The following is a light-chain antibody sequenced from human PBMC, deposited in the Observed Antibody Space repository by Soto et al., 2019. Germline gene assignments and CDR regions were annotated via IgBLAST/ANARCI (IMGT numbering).Light chain of an antibody. V-gene: IGKV3-20*01. Sequence: EIVLTQSPGTLSLSPGERATLSCRASQSVSRNYLAWYQQKPGQAPRLLIYGASSRATGIPDRFSGSGSGTDFTLTINRLEPEDFAVYYCQQYGSSSLTFGGGTKVEIK. J-gene: IGKJ4*01. CDR1: QSVSRNY. CDR2: GAS. CDR3: QQYGSSSLT.